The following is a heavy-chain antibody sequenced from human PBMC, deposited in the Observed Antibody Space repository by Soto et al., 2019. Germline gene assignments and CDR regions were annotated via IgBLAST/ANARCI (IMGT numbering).Heavy chain of an antibody. V-gene: IGHV4-59*12. J-gene: IGHJ6*04. CDR1: GGSISSYY. Sequence: SETLSLTCTVSGGSISSYYWSWIRQPPGKGLEWIGYIYDSGSTNYNPSLKSRVTMSVDTSKNQFSLKLSSVTAAVTAVYYCAREGRTGGPYYYYYGMDVWGKGTTVTVSS. CDR2: IYDSGST. CDR3: AREGRTGGPYYYYYGMDV.